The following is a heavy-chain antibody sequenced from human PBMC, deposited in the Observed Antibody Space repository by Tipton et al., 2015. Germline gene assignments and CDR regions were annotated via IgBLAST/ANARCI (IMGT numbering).Heavy chain of an antibody. CDR2: IRQDGSEK. V-gene: IGHV3-7*03. D-gene: IGHD2/OR15-2a*01. Sequence: GSLRLSCAASGFPFSTYWMSWVRQAPGKGLEWVANIRQDGSEKYYVESVKGRFTVSRDNAKNTLYLQMNSLRAEDTAVYYCAREDFTDFDYWGQGTLVTVSS. CDR1: GFPFSTYW. CDR3: AREDFTDFDY. J-gene: IGHJ4*02.